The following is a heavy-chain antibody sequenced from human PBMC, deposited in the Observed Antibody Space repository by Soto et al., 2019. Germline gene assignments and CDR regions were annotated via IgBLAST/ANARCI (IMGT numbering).Heavy chain of an antibody. Sequence: PGGSLRLSCAASGFTVNSNYMSWVRQDPGKGLEWVSVIYSGGSTYYADSVKGRFTISRDNSKNTLYLQMNSLRAEDTAVYYCARGDCSGGSCYFAFDIWGQGTTVTVSS. V-gene: IGHV3-66*01. J-gene: IGHJ3*02. D-gene: IGHD2-15*01. CDR3: ARGDCSGGSCYFAFDI. CDR2: IYSGGST. CDR1: GFTVNSNY.